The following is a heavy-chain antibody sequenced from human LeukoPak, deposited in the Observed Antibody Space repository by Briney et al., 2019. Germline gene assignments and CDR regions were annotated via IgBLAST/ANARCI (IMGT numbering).Heavy chain of an antibody. CDR3: ARGGGYASPIGY. Sequence: SKTLSLTCTLSGGSISTYYWSWIRQPTGKGLEWIGYIYHSGSTNYNPSLKSRVTISVDTSKNQFSLKLSSVTAADTAVYYCARGGGYASPIGYWGQGALVTVSS. CDR2: IYHSGST. D-gene: IGHD5-12*01. CDR1: GGSISTYY. V-gene: IGHV4-59*01. J-gene: IGHJ4*02.